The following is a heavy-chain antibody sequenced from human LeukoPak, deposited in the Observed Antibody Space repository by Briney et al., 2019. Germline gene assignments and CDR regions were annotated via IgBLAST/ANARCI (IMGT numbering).Heavy chain of an antibody. J-gene: IGHJ4*02. Sequence: GGSLRLSCAASGFTFSWYAMSWVRQAPGKGLEWVSAVSGSGDSTDYAESVKGRFTISRDNSKNTLYLQMNSLRDEDTAVYYCAKGYSSTWTRLDYWDQGTLVTVSS. CDR3: AKGYSSTWTRLDY. V-gene: IGHV3-23*01. CDR1: GFTFSWYA. D-gene: IGHD4-11*01. CDR2: VSGSGDST.